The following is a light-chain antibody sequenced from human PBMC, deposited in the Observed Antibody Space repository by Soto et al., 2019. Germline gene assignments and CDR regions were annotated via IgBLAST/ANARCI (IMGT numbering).Light chain of an antibody. Sequence: DIQMTQSPSTVSAFVGDTVTIACRSSQSIDTWLAWHQQKPGRAPKLLIFGASTLQSGVPSRFSGSGSGTDFTLTIARLQPDDFATYYCQQYKSYSPRTFGQGTKVDIK. V-gene: IGKV1-5*01. J-gene: IGKJ1*01. CDR1: QSIDTW. CDR2: GAS. CDR3: QQYKSYSPRT.